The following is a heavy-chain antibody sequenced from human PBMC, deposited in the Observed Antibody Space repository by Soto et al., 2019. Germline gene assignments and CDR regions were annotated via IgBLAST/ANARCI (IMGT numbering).Heavy chain of an antibody. Sequence: SETLSLTCTVSGGSISSYYWSRIRQPPGKGLEWIGCSYYSGTTNYNPSLSSRVTISIGASKTQFSLRLRSVTAADTAVYYCARRQDWNYLFDNWGPGILVTVSS. CDR3: ARRQDWNYLFDN. CDR1: GGSISSYY. CDR2: SYYSGTT. J-gene: IGHJ4*02. D-gene: IGHD1-7*01. V-gene: IGHV4-59*01.